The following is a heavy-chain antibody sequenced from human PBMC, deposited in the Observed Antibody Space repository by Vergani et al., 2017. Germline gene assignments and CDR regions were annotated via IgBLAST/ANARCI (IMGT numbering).Heavy chain of an antibody. J-gene: IGHJ4*02. CDR1: GFTFSSYA. Sequence: EVQLLESGGGLVQPGGSLRLSCAASGFTFSSYAMSWVRQAPGKGREWVSAISGSGGSTYYADSVKGRFTISRDNSKNTLYLQMNSRGAEDTAVYYCAKRPERVGATGVSDYWGQGTLVTVSA. CDR2: ISGSGGST. V-gene: IGHV3-23*01. CDR3: AKRPERVGATGVSDY. D-gene: IGHD1-26*01.